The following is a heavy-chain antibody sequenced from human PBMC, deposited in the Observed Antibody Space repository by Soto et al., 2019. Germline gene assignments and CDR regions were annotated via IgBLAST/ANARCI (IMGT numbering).Heavy chain of an antibody. CDR1: GGSISRSNYY. J-gene: IGHJ4*02. V-gene: IGHV4-39*01. CDR2: IYYSGST. Sequence: QLQLQESGPGLVKPSETLSLTCTVSGGSISRSNYYWGWIRQPPGKGLEWIGSIYYSGSTYYNPSLKSRVTISVDTSKNQFSLKLSSVTAADTAVYYCASSTVRPWRGPYYYWGQGTLVTVSS. CDR3: ASSTVRPWRGPYYY. D-gene: IGHD4-17*01.